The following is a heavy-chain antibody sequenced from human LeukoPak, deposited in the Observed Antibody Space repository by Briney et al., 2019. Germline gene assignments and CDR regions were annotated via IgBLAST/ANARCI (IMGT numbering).Heavy chain of an antibody. Sequence: KASETLSLTCTVSGGSISSHYWSWIRQPPGKGLEWIGYIHYSGTTNYNPSLKSRVTISVDTSKNQFSLKVSSVTAADTAVYYCARDGVHRGGYYSYYMDVWGKGTTVTVSS. CDR3: ARDGVHRGGYYSYYMDV. CDR2: IHYSGTT. D-gene: IGHD2-8*01. CDR1: GGSISSHY. V-gene: IGHV4-59*11. J-gene: IGHJ6*03.